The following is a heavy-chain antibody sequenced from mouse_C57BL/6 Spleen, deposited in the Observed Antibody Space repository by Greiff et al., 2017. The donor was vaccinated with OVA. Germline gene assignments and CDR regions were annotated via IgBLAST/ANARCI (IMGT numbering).Heavy chain of an antibody. Sequence: VQLQQPGAELVMPGASVKLSCKASGYTFTSYWMHWVKQRPGQGLEWIGEIDPSDSYTNYNQKFKGKSTLTVDKSSSTAYMQLSSLTSEDSAVYYWGRKETSVVARHFDYWGQGTTLTVSS. CDR1: GYTFTSYW. D-gene: IGHD1-1*01. CDR3: GRKETSVVARHFDY. J-gene: IGHJ2*01. CDR2: IDPSDSYT. V-gene: IGHV1-69*01.